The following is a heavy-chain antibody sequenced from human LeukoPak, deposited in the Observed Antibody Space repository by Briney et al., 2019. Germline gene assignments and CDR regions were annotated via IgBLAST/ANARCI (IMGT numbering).Heavy chain of an antibody. CDR3: ARHKSPLPLH. CDR1: GGSISSSSYY. CDR2: IYYSGST. Sequence: SETLSLTCTVSGGSISSSSYYWGWIRQPPGKGLEWIGSIYYSGSTYYNPSLKSRVTISVDTSKIQFSLKLSSVTAADTAVYYCARHKSPLPLHWGQGTLVTVSS. D-gene: IGHD3-10*01. V-gene: IGHV4-39*07. J-gene: IGHJ4*02.